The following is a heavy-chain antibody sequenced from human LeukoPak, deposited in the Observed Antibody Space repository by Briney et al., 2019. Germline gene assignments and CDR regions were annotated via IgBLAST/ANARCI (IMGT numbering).Heavy chain of an antibody. V-gene: IGHV3-48*03. CDR1: GFTFSSYE. CDR3: AKTTSCSSASCPPPPYYYYGMDV. Sequence: SGGSLRLSCAASGFTFSSYEMNWVRQAPGKGVEWVSYICSSGSTIYYADSVKGRFTISRDNAKNSLYLQMNSMRAEDTAVYYRAKTTSCSSASCPPPPYYYYGMDVWGKGTTVTVSS. D-gene: IGHD2-2*01. CDR2: ICSSGSTI. J-gene: IGHJ6*04.